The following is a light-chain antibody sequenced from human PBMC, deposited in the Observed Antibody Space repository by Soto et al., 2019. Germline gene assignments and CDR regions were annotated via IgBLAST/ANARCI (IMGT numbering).Light chain of an antibody. V-gene: IGKV1-5*01. J-gene: IGKJ1*01. Sequence: DIQMTQSPSTLSASVGDRVTITCRASQSISSWLAWYQQKPGKAPKLLIYDASSLESGVPSRFSGSGSGTEFTLTISSLQPDDFATYYCKQYKSYSSFGQGTKVEIK. CDR1: QSISSW. CDR2: DAS. CDR3: KQYKSYSS.